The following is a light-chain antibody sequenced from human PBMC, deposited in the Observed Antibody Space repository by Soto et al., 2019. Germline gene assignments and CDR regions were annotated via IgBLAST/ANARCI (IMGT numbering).Light chain of an antibody. V-gene: IGKV1-5*01. J-gene: IGKJ4*01. CDR2: DAS. Sequence: DIQVTQSPSTLSASVGDRVTITCRASQSISSWLAWYQQKPGKAPKLLIYDASSLESGVPSRFSGSGSGTEFTLTINNLQPDDFATYYCQQYDNWVALGGGT. CDR1: QSISSW. CDR3: QQYDNWVA.